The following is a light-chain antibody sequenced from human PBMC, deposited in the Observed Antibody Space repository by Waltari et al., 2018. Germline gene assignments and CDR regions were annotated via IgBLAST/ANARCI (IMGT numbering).Light chain of an antibody. CDR2: DFS. J-gene: IGLJ1*01. CDR1: SSDVGGYNY. V-gene: IGLV2-11*01. Sequence: QSALTQPRSVSGSPGQSFTIPFTATSSDVGGYNYVSWYQQHTGKAPKLMIYDFSTRPSGVPDRFSGSKSGNTASLTISGLQAEDEADYYCCSYAGSYPYVFGTGTKVTVL. CDR3: CSYAGSYPYV.